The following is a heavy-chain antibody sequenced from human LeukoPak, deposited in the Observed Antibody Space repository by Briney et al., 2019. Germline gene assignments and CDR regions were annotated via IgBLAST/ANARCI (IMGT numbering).Heavy chain of an antibody. Sequence: ASVKVSCKASGYTFTSYGISWVRQAPGQGLEWMGWISAYNGNTNYAQKLQDRVTMTTDTSTSTAYMELRSLRSDDTAVYYCAREKNYYDSSDPKYYFDYWGQGTLVTVSS. CDR1: GYTFTSYG. D-gene: IGHD3-22*01. J-gene: IGHJ4*02. V-gene: IGHV1-18*01. CDR2: ISAYNGNT. CDR3: AREKNYYDSSDPKYYFDY.